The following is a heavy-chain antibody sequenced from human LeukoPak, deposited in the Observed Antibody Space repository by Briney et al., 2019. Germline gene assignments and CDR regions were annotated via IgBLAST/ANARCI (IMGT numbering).Heavy chain of an antibody. CDR3: AKEALAAAGTHFDY. Sequence: SETLSLTCAVYGGSFSGYYWNWIRQPPGKGLEWIGEIYHSESTNYNPSLKSRVTISVDTSKNQFSLKLSSVTAADTAVYYCAKEALAAAGTHFDYWGQGTLVTVSS. CDR2: IYHSEST. J-gene: IGHJ4*02. D-gene: IGHD6-13*01. CDR1: GGSFSGYY. V-gene: IGHV4-34*01.